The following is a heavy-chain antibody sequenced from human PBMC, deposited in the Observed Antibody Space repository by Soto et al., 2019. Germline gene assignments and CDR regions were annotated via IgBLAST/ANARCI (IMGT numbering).Heavy chain of an antibody. J-gene: IGHJ4*02. CDR2: VSAYSGHT. Sequence: QVQLVQSGAEVKKPGASVKVSCKASGYAFGGYAISWVRQAPGQGLEWMGWVSAYSGHTDYAQNLQGRVSMTTETSPSTAYMELGSLTSDDTAVYYCARPSGSYGDYAWSLAYWGQGTLVTVSS. CDR3: ARPSGSYGDYAWSLAY. D-gene: IGHD4-17*01. CDR1: GYAFGGYA. V-gene: IGHV1-18*04.